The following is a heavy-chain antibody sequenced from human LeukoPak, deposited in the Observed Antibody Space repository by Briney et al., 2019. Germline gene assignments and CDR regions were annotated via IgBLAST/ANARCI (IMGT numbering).Heavy chain of an antibody. CDR1: GCSISSGYY. J-gene: IGHJ4*02. CDR2: IYHSGST. V-gene: IGHV4-38-2*01. Sequence: SETLSLTCAVSGCSISSGYYWGWIRQPPGKGLGWMGSIYHSGSTYYNPSLKSRVTISVDTSKNQFSLKLSSVTAADTAVYYCARHALYDFWSGRTYYFDYWAREPWSPSPQ. CDR3: ARHALYDFWSGRTYYFDY. D-gene: IGHD3-3*01.